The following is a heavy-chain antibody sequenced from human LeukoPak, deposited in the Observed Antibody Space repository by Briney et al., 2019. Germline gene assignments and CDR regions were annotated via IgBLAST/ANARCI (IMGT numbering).Heavy chain of an antibody. CDR2: ISGSGGST. CDR3: AKSSYYDSSGYYREYYFDY. J-gene: IGHJ4*02. V-gene: IGHV3-23*01. Sequence: DPGGSLRLSCAASGFTFSSYGMHWVRQAPGKGLEWVSAISGSGGSTYYADSVKGRFTISRDNSKNTLYLQMNSLRAEDTAVYYCAKSSYYDSSGYYREYYFDYWGQGTLVTVSS. D-gene: IGHD3-22*01. CDR1: GFTFSSYG.